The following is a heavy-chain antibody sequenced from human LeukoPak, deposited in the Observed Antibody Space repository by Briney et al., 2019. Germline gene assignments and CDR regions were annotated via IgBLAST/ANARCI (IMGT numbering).Heavy chain of an antibody. D-gene: IGHD3-22*01. CDR3: ARWDSSGCLDY. V-gene: IGHV3-11*01. CDR1: GLTFSDYY. J-gene: IGHJ4*02. Sequence: GGSLRLSCAASGLTFSDYYMSWIRQAPGKGLEWVSYISSSGTTIYYADSVKGRSTISRDNAKNSLYLQMNSLRAEDTAVYFCARWDSSGCLDYWGQGTLVTVSP. CDR2: ISSSGTTI.